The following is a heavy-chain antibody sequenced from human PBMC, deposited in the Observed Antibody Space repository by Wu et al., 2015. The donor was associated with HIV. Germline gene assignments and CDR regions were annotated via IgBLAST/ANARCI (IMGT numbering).Heavy chain of an antibody. CDR2: YEPEDNET. CDR1: GDTLSELS. Sequence: QVHLVQSGAEVKKPGASVKVSCKVSGDTLSELSLHWVRQVPGKGLEWMGGYEPEDNETSYAQKFQGRVTMTEDTSTDTAYMELSSLKSEDTAVYYCATTMEFYWEVSGGYFDYWGQGTLVTVSS. CDR3: ATTMEFYWEVSGGYFDY. J-gene: IGHJ4*02. V-gene: IGHV1-24*01. D-gene: IGHD3-16*02.